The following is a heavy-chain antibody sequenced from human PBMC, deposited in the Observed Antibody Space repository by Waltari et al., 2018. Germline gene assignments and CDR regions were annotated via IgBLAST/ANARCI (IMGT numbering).Heavy chain of an antibody. J-gene: IGHJ4*02. Sequence: QVQLQESGPGLVKPSETLSLTCTVSGGSISSHYWGWIRQPPGQGLEWIGYIYYSGSTNYNPSLKSRVTISVDTSKNQFSLKLSSVTAADTAVYYCARRGDLFDYWGQGTLVTVSS. CDR2: IYYSGST. V-gene: IGHV4-59*11. CDR3: ARRGDLFDY. D-gene: IGHD4-17*01. CDR1: GGSISSHY.